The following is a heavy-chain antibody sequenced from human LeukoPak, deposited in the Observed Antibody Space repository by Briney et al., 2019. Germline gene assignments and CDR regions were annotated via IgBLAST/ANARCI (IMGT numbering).Heavy chain of an antibody. J-gene: IGHJ4*02. CDR2: IYYSGST. CDR1: GGSISSSSYY. D-gene: IGHD3-3*01. V-gene: IGHV4-39*07. CDR3: ASRFSTIFGVVIEYYFDY. Sequence: SETLSLTCTVSGGSISSSSYYWGWIRQPPGKGLEWIGSIYYSGSTYYNPSLKSRVTISVDTSKNQFSLKLSSVTAADTAVYYCASRFSTIFGVVIEYYFDYWGQGTLVTVSS.